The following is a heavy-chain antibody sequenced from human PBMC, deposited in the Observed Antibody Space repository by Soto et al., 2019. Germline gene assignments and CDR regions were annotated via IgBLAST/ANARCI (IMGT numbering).Heavy chain of an antibody. V-gene: IGHV3-53*01. J-gene: IGHJ4*02. Sequence: EVQLVESGGGLIQPGGSLRLSCAASGFAVSNNYMSWVRQAPGKGLEWVSVIYSGDSTYYADSVKGRFTISRDNSKNTLYLQMNSLRAEDTAVYFCARGDSDFADFDYWGQGTLVIVFS. CDR2: IYSGDST. CDR3: ARGDSDFADFDY. CDR1: GFAVSNNY. D-gene: IGHD4-4*01.